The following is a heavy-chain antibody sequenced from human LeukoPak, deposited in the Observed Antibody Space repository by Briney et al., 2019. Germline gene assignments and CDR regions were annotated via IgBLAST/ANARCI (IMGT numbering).Heavy chain of an antibody. V-gene: IGHV3-30*04. CDR2: ISYDGSNK. Sequence: PGGSLRLSCAASGFTFSSYAMHWVRQAPGKGLEGGAVISYDGSNKYYADSVKGRFTISRDNSKNTLYLQMNSLRAEDTAVYYCARDRASHSSGHLDYWGQGTLVTVSS. CDR3: ARDRASHSSGHLDY. J-gene: IGHJ4*02. D-gene: IGHD3-22*01. CDR1: GFTFSSYA.